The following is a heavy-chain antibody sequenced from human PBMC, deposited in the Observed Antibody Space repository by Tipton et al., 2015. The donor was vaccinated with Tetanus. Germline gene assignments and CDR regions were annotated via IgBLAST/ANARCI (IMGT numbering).Heavy chain of an antibody. J-gene: IGHJ6*02. CDR3: ARDRGDYIYYGMDV. Sequence: QLVQSGAEMKKPGASVKVSCKASGYTFTGYYIYWVRQAPGQGLEWMGWTDPNSGGTVYAQKLQGRVTMTRDTSISTAYMDLRSLRSDDTAVYYCARDRGDYIYYGMDVWGPGTTVTVS. D-gene: IGHD3-22*01. V-gene: IGHV1-2*02. CDR1: GYTFTGYY. CDR2: TDPNSGGT.